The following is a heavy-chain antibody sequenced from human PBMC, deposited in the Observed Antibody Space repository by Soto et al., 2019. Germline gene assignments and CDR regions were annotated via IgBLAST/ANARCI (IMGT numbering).Heavy chain of an antibody. V-gene: IGHV4-4*02. CDR1: GGSISGSNW. CDR2: IYHSGST. CDR3: ARGSGWPRNYYFDY. J-gene: IGHJ4*02. Sequence: SETLSLTCAVSGGSISGSNWWSWVRQPPGKGLEWIGGIYHSGSTNYNPSLKSRVTISVDKSKNQFSLKLSSVTAADTAVYYCARGSGWPRNYYFDYWGQGTLVTVSS. D-gene: IGHD6-19*01.